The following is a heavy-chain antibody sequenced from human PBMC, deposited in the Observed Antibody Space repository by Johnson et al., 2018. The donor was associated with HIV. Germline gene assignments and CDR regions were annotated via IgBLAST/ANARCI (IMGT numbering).Heavy chain of an antibody. J-gene: IGHJ3*02. D-gene: IGHD3-22*01. V-gene: IGHV3-30*19. CDR2: ISYDGSNK. CDR1: GFTFSSFA. CDR3: AREGDSSGMVFLDAFDI. Sequence: QVQLVESGGGVVQPGRSLRLSCAASGFTFSSFAMHWVRQAPGKGLAWVAVISYDGSNKYYADSVKGRFTIPRDNSKNTLYLQMNSLRAEDTAVYYCAREGDSSGMVFLDAFDIWGQGTMVTVSS.